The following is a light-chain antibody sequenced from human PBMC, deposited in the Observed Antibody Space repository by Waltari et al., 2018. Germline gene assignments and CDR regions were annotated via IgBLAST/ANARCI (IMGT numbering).Light chain of an antibody. J-gene: IGKJ2*01. Sequence: MTQSPSSLSASVGGSVTMSCRASHNIDVFLNWYKQKPGKAPKLLIFGASSLQNGVPSRFSGSGSGTDFTLTITSLSSEDSATYYCQQSQGFPYTFGQGTKLEIK. V-gene: IGKV1-39*01. CDR3: QQSQGFPYT. CDR2: GAS. CDR1: HNIDVF.